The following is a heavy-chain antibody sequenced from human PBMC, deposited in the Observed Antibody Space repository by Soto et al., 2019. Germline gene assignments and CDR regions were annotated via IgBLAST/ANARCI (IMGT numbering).Heavy chain of an antibody. CDR2: IMPIFGKQ. CDR3: ARDKDRQQLGGNYYYILDV. J-gene: IGHJ6*02. D-gene: IGHD3-3*02. V-gene: IGHV1-69*12. CDR1: GGTFSTSA. Sequence: QVQLEQSGAEVKKPGSSVKVSCKASGGTFSTSAISWVRQAPGQGLEWMGGIMPIFGKQDYAQKFQGRVTVTAEESTSTAYMELSGLRSDDTAVYYCARDKDRQQLGGNYYYILDVWGQGTTVIVSS.